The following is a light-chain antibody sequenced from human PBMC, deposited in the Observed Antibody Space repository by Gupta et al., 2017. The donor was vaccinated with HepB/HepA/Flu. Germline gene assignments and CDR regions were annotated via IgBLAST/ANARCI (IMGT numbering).Light chain of an antibody. Sequence: DVQMTQSPSTLSASVGDRVTIPCRASQSISSSLAWYQQKPGKAPNLLTYKASTLQSGVPSRFSGSGSGTEFTLTISSLQPDDFATYYCQQDSNYPWTFGQGTKVEIK. V-gene: IGKV1-5*03. CDR1: QSISSS. CDR3: QQDSNYPWT. CDR2: KAS. J-gene: IGKJ1*01.